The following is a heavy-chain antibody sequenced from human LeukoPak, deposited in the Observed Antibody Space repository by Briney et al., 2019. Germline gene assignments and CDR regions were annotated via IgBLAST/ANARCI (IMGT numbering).Heavy chain of an antibody. J-gene: IGHJ3*02. Sequence: GGSLRLSXAASGFTFSNYAMNWVRQAQGKGLEWVSGISGSGGTTYYADSVKGRFTISRDNSKNTLYLQMNSLRAEDTAVYYCAKDPDYQLLSRAAFDIWGQGTMVTVSS. CDR1: GFTFSNYA. D-gene: IGHD3-16*01. CDR3: AKDPDYQLLSRAAFDI. V-gene: IGHV3-23*01. CDR2: ISGSGGTT.